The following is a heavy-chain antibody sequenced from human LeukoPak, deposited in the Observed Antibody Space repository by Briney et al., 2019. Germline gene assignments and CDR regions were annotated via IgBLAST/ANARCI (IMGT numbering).Heavy chain of an antibody. CDR3: ARVDDHVWGSYPPGNY. CDR1: GYTFTSYD. V-gene: IGHV1-8*01. CDR2: MNPNSGNT. J-gene: IGHJ4*02. D-gene: IGHD3-16*02. Sequence: ASVKVSCKASGYTFTSYDINWVRQATGQGLEWMGWMNPNSGNTGYAQKFQGRVTMTRNTSISTAYMELSSLRSEDTAVYYCARVDDHVWGSYPPGNYWGQGTLVTVSS.